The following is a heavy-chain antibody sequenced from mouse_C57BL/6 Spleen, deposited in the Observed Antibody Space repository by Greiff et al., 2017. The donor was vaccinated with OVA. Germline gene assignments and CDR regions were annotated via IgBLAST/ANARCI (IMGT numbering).Heavy chain of an antibody. CDR2: ISGGGGNT. J-gene: IGHJ4*01. Sequence: DVMLVESGGGLVKPGGSLKLSCAASGFTFSSYTMSWVRQTPEKRLEWVATISGGGGNTYYPDSVKGRFTISRDNAKNTLYLQMSSLRSEDTALYYCARLYDYLYYAMDYWGQGTSVTVSS. V-gene: IGHV5-9*01. CDR1: GFTFSSYT. CDR3: ARLYDYLYYAMDY. D-gene: IGHD2-4*01.